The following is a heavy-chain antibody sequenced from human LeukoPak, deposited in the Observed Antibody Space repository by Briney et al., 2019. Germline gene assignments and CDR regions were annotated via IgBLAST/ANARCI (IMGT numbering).Heavy chain of an antibody. Sequence: GGSLRLSCAASGFTFSGYAMYWVRQAPRKGLEWVASIYGGGGVIKYADSVKGRFTISRDNSENILYLQMDSLRVEDTAMYYCAKDRVPDSGYDIDYWGQGTLVTVSS. J-gene: IGHJ4*02. V-gene: IGHV3-23*03. D-gene: IGHD5-12*01. CDR3: AKDRVPDSGYDIDY. CDR2: IYGGGGVI. CDR1: GFTFSGYA.